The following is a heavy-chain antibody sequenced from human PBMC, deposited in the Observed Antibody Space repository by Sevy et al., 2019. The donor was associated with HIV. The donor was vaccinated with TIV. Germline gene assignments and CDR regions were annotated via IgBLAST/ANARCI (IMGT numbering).Heavy chain of an antibody. CDR3: VSVRAYYYDSSGLGPHAFDL. D-gene: IGHD3-22*01. Sequence: ASVKVSCKASGYTFTSYAMHWVRQAPGQRLEWMGWINAGNGNTKYSQKFQGRVTITRDTSASTAYMELSSLRSEDTAVYYCVSVRAYYYDSSGLGPHAFDLWGQGTMVTVSS. J-gene: IGHJ3*01. CDR2: INAGNGNT. V-gene: IGHV1-3*01. CDR1: GYTFTSYA.